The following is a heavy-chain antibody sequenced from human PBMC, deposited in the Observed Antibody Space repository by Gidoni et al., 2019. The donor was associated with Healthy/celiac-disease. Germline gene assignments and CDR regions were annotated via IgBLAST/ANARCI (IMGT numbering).Heavy chain of an antibody. Sequence: EVQLVESGGGLVKPGGSLRLSCAASGFTFSNAWMTWVRQAPGKGLEWVGRIKSKTDGGTTDYAAPVKGRFTISRDDSKNTLYLQMNSLKTEDTAVYYCTTDGLRFLEWLSDYWGQGTLVTVSS. CDR2: IKSKTDGGTT. D-gene: IGHD3-3*01. CDR1: GFTFSNAW. V-gene: IGHV3-15*07. J-gene: IGHJ4*02. CDR3: TTDGLRFLEWLSDY.